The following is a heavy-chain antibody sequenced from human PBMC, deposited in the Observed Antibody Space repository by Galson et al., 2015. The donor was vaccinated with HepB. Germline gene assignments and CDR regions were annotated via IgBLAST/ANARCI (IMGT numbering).Heavy chain of an antibody. Sequence: SLRLSCAASGFTFSNAWMSWVRQAPGKGLEWVGRIKSKTDGGTTDYAAPVKGRFTISRDDSKNTLYLQMNSLKTEDTAVYYCTTERPQPTSNGGFDYWGQGTLVTVSS. CDR2: IKSKTDGGTT. D-gene: IGHD2-2*01. CDR3: TTERPQPTSNGGFDY. J-gene: IGHJ4*02. CDR1: GFTFSNAW. V-gene: IGHV3-15*01.